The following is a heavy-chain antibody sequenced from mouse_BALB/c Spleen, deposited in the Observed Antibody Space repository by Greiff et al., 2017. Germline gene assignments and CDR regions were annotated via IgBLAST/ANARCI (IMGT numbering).Heavy chain of an antibody. CDR3: AIEVDGYSYFDY. V-gene: IGHV1S34*01. CDR1: GYSFTGYY. Sequence: LVKTGASVKISCKASGYSFTGYYMHWVKQSHGKSLEWIGYISCYNGATSYNQKFKGKATFTVDTSSSTAYMQFNSLTSEDSAVYYFAIEVDGYSYFDYWGQGTTLTVSS. CDR2: ISCYNGAT. J-gene: IGHJ2*01. D-gene: IGHD2-3*01.